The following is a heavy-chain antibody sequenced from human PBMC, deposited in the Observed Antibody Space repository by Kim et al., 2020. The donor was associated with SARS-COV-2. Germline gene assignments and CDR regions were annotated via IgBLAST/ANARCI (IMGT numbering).Heavy chain of an antibody. Sequence: PSLHSPVTLSLDTSKNHFSLNLSSVTAADTAVYYCARATLYVSGTSSIDYWGQGTLVTVSS. D-gene: IGHD3-10*01. V-gene: IGHV4-31*01. CDR3: ARATLYVSGTSSIDY. J-gene: IGHJ4*02.